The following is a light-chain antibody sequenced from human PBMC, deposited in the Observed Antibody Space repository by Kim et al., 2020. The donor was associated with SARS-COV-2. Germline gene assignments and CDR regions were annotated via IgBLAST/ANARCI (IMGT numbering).Light chain of an antibody. CDR2: KAS. CDR3: QQYSTNLYT. V-gene: IGKV1-5*03. J-gene: IGKJ2*01. Sequence: DIQMTQSPSTLSASIVDRVTITCRASQSISSWLAWYQQKPGKAPKLLIYKASSLESGVPSRFSGSRSGTEFTLTISSLQPDDFATYYCQQYSTNLYTFGQGTKLEI. CDR1: QSISSW.